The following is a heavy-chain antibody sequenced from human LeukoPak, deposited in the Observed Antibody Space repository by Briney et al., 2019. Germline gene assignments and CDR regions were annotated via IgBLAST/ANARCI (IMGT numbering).Heavy chain of an antibody. J-gene: IGHJ4*02. D-gene: IGHD1-26*01. Sequence: GGSLRLSCSASGFTFSSYSMNWVRQAPGKGLEWVSSISSSSSYIYYADSVKGRFTISRDNAKNTLYLQMNSLRAEDTAVYYCARKQWELKNWGQGTLVTVSS. CDR2: ISSSSSYI. V-gene: IGHV3-21*01. CDR1: GFTFSSYS. CDR3: ARKQWELKN.